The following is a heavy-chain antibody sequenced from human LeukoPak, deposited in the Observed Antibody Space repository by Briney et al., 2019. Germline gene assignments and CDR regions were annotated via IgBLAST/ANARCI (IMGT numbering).Heavy chain of an antibody. V-gene: IGHV1-8*03. D-gene: IGHD5-18*01. CDR1: GYTFTSYD. CDR2: MNPNSGNT. Sequence: ASVKVSCKASGYTFTSYDINWVRQATGQGLEWMGCMNPNSGNTGYAQKFQGRVTITRNTSISTAYMELSSLRSEDTAVYYCARGRGGYSYEAYYYYYMDVWGKGTTVTVSS. J-gene: IGHJ6*03. CDR3: ARGRGGYSYEAYYYYYMDV.